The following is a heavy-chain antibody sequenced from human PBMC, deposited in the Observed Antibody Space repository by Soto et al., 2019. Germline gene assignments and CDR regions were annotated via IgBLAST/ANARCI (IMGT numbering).Heavy chain of an antibody. D-gene: IGHD3-16*01. CDR2: INSANGNT. J-gene: IGHJ4*02. Sequence: QVHLVQSGAEEKRPGASVKVSCKASGYTFTNYAIHWVRQAPGQRLEWMGWINSANGNTQYSQTFQGRLTITRDTSASTGTMDLSSLRSEDTAVYYCARGGGGLRLGELPFFDYWGQGTLVTVSS. CDR3: ARGGGGLRLGELPFFDY. CDR1: GYTFTNYA. V-gene: IGHV1-3*05.